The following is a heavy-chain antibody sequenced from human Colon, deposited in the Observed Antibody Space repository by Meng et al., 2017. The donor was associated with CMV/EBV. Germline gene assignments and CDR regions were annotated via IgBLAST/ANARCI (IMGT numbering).Heavy chain of an antibody. CDR1: GYTSTNLG. CDR2: ISPYNGDT. J-gene: IGHJ4*02. V-gene: IGHV1-18*01. Sequence: QCELVPSGAAVKKPVASVKVSCKTSGYTSTNLGISWVRQAPGQGLEWMAYISPYNGDTNYAQRFQGRVALTTDTSTSTVYMELGSLTSDDTAMYYCARELARGGYWGQGTLVTVSS. CDR3: ARELARGGY.